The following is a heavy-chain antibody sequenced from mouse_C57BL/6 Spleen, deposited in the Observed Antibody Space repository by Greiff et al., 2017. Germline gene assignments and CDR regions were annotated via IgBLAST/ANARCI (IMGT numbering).Heavy chain of an antibody. CDR1: GYTFTDYE. CDR3: TRRNYVRPAWFAY. J-gene: IGHJ3*01. CDR2: LDPETGGT. V-gene: IGHV1-15*01. Sequence: QVQLQQSGAELVRPGASVTLSCKASGYTFTDYEMHWVKQTPVHGLEWIGALDPETGGTAYNQKFKGKAILTADKSSSTAYMELRSLTSEDSAVYYCTRRNYVRPAWFAYWGKGTLVTVSA. D-gene: IGHD2-1*01.